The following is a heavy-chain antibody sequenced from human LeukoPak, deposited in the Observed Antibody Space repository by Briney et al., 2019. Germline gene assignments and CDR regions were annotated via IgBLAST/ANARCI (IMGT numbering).Heavy chain of an antibody. Sequence: PGGSLRLSCAASGFTFDDYAMHWVRQAPGKGLEWVSGISWNSGSIGYADSEKGRFTISRDNAKNSLYLQMNSLRAEDTALYYCAKGLFRTVEDSYGDYWGQGTLVTVSS. CDR2: ISWNSGSI. V-gene: IGHV3-9*01. D-gene: IGHD5-18*01. CDR1: GFTFDDYA. J-gene: IGHJ4*02. CDR3: AKGLFRTVEDSYGDY.